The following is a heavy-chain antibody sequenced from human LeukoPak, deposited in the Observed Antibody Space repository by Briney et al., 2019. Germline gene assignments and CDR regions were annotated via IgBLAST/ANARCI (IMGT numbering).Heavy chain of an antibody. Sequence: PGGSLRLSCAASGFTFSSYGMHWVRQAPGKGLEWVAVISYDGSNKYCADSVKGRFTISRDNSKNTLYLQMNSLRAEDTAVYYCAKDRGYGDYYVDYWGQGTLVTVSS. V-gene: IGHV3-30*18. D-gene: IGHD4-17*01. J-gene: IGHJ4*02. CDR3: AKDRGYGDYYVDY. CDR2: ISYDGSNK. CDR1: GFTFSSYG.